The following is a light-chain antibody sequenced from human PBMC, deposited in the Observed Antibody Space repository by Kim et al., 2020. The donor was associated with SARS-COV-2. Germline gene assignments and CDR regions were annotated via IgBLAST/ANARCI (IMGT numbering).Light chain of an antibody. J-gene: IGLJ2*01. V-gene: IGLV1-40*01. CDR1: SSNIGHHD. CDR3: QSYDTSLLV. CDR2: GNN. Sequence: APGQRVTISCTGSSSNIGHHDVHWYQQLPGTAPKPLIYGNNNRPSGVPVRFSGSKSGTSASLAITGLQAEDEADYYCQSYDTSLLVFGGGTQLTVL.